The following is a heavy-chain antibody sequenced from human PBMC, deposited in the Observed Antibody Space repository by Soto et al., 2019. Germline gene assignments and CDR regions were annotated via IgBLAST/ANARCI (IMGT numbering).Heavy chain of an antibody. CDR1: GGTFSSYA. CDR3: ATTVGHRDIVATMGPHYYYYYGMDV. CDR2: IIPIFGTA. J-gene: IGHJ6*02. Sequence: GASVKVSCKASGGTFSSYAISWVRQAPGQGLEWMGGIIPIFGTANYAQKFQGRVTITADKSTSTAYMELSSLRSEDTAVYYCATTVGHRDIVATMGPHYYYYYGMDVWGQGTTVTVSS. V-gene: IGHV1-69*06. D-gene: IGHD5-12*01.